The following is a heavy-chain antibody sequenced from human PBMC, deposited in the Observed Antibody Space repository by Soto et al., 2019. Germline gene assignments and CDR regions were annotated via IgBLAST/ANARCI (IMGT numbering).Heavy chain of an antibody. CDR1: GGSFSGYY. V-gene: IGHV4-34*01. Sequence: SETLSLTCAVYGGSFSGYYWSWIRQPLGKGLEWIGEINHSGSTNYNPSLKSRVTISVDTSKNQFSLKLSSVTAADTAVYYCAKVGSSWYGFAFDYWGQGTLVTVSS. CDR2: INHSGST. D-gene: IGHD6-13*01. CDR3: AKVGSSWYGFAFDY. J-gene: IGHJ4*02.